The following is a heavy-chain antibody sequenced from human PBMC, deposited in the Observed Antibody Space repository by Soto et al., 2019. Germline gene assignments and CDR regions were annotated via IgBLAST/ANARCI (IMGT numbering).Heavy chain of an antibody. CDR1: GFTFSSYS. V-gene: IGHV3-48*01. CDR2: ISSSSSTI. J-gene: IGHJ3*02. Sequence: EVQLVESGGGLVQPGGSLRLSCAASGFTFSSYSMNWVRQAPGKGLEWVSYISSSSSTIYYADSAKGRFTISRDNGKNLLYLQLNSLRAEDTAVYYCARKIYDYIWGSYRYPDAFDIWGQRTMVTVSS. CDR3: ARKIYDYIWGSYRYPDAFDI. D-gene: IGHD3-16*02.